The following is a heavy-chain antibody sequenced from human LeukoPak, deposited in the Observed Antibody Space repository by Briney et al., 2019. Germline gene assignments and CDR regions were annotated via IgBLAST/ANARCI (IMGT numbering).Heavy chain of an antibody. Sequence: ASVKVSCKASGYTFTSYYMHWVRQAPGQGLEWMGIINPSGGSTSYAQKFQGRVTMTRDTSMSTVYMELSSLRSEDTAVYYCARDYDSSGYYSYYFDYWGQGTLVSVSS. CDR1: GYTFTSYY. J-gene: IGHJ4*02. D-gene: IGHD3-22*01. CDR2: INPSGGST. V-gene: IGHV1-46*03. CDR3: ARDYDSSGYYSYYFDY.